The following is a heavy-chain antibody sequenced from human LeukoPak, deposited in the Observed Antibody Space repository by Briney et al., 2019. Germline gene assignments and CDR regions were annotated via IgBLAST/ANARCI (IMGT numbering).Heavy chain of an antibody. J-gene: IGHJ6*04. D-gene: IGHD3-10*02. Sequence: GGSLRLSCAASGFTFSSYEMNWVRQAPGKWLEWVSYISSSGSTIYYADSCKGRFTISRDNAKNSLYLQMNSLRAEDTAVYYCAELGITMIGGVWGKGTTVTISS. CDR1: GFTFSSYE. CDR2: ISSSGSTI. CDR3: AELGITMIGGV. V-gene: IGHV3-48*03.